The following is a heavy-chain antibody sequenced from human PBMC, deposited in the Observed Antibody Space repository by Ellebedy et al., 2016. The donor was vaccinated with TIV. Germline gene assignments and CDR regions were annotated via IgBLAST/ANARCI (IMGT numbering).Heavy chain of an antibody. CDR2: IRGSGGST. CDR3: AKDSTAKPGYYFDC. J-gene: IGHJ4*02. Sequence: GESLKISCAASGFTFSSYAMSWVRPAPGKGLEWVSAIRGSGGSTYYADSVKGRFTITRDNSKNPLYLQMNSLRAEDTAVYYCAKDSTAKPGYYFDCWGQGTLVTVSS. D-gene: IGHD2-2*02. CDR1: GFTFSSYA. V-gene: IGHV3-23*01.